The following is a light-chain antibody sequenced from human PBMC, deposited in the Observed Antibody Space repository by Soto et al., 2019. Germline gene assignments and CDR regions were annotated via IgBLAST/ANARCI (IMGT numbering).Light chain of an antibody. CDR1: QSVSSY. Sequence: VRTKYPATLSVSPGGRATLSCMASQSVSSYLTWYQQKPGEAPRVLIFAASYRRSGVPARFSGSGYGTDYTLTINNLHPEDFAAYYCQQSHAVPLPFGQGTRLEIK. J-gene: IGKJ5*01. CDR2: AAS. CDR3: QQSHAVPLP. V-gene: IGKV3-15*01.